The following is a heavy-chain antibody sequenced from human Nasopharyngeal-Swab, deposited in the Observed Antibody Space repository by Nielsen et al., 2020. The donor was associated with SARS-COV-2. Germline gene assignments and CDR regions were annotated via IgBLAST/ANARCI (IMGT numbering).Heavy chain of an antibody. Sequence: GGSLRLSCAASGSTVSSNYMSWVRQAPGKGLEWVSVIYSGGSTYYADSVKGRFTISRDNSKNTLYLQMNSLRAEDTAVYYCARDIYGDYPFDYWGQGTLVTVSS. J-gene: IGHJ4*02. CDR1: GSTVSSNY. D-gene: IGHD4-17*01. CDR2: IYSGGST. V-gene: IGHV3-53*01. CDR3: ARDIYGDYPFDY.